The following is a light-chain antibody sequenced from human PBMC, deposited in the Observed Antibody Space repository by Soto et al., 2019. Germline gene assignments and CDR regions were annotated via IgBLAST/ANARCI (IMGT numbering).Light chain of an antibody. V-gene: IGKV1-39*01. CDR3: QQSFSGWT. CDR1: QIINNY. J-gene: IGKJ1*01. CDR2: AVS. Sequence: SLSASVGDRITITCQTIQIINNYLNWYTQKPGIAPKLLIYAVSSLQSGVPSRFSGSTSGADFTLTINSLHPEDFATSYCQQSFSGWTFGQGTKVDIK.